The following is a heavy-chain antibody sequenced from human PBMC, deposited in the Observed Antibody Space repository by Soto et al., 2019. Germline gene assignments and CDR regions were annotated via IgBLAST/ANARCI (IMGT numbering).Heavy chain of an antibody. J-gene: IGHJ5*02. D-gene: IGHD3-3*01. V-gene: IGHV2-5*02. CDR1: GFSLSTSGAA. Sequence: QINLIESGPTLVKPTQTLTLTCTFSGFSLSTSGAAVGWVRQPPGRAVEWLALIYLDGDKRYNASLGNRLPITKDTSMNQVVLTLTNVDPADTATYYCAHRATMTIFGLILDNGIWFDPWGQGTRVIVSS. CDR3: AHRATMTIFGLILDNGIWFDP. CDR2: IYLDGDK.